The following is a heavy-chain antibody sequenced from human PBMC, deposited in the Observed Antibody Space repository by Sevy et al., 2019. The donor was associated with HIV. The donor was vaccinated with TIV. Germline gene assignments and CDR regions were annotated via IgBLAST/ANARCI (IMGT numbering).Heavy chain of an antibody. Sequence: GGSLRLSCAASGFTFSRYGMHWVRQSPGKGLEWVAFIRYDGSNKYFAESVKGRFTISRDNSDNTVFLQMNSLRAEDSAVYYCASGLAYWYFDLWGRGTLVTVSS. CDR3: ASGLAYWYFDL. CDR1: GFTFSRYG. J-gene: IGHJ2*01. D-gene: IGHD2-15*01. V-gene: IGHV3-30*02. CDR2: IRYDGSNK.